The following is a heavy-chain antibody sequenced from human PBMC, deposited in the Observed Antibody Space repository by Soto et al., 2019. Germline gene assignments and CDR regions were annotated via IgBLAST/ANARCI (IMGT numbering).Heavy chain of an antibody. V-gene: IGHV1-69*01. J-gene: IGHJ6*02. D-gene: IGHD2-2*01. Sequence: QVQLVQSGAEVKKPGSSVKVSCKASGGTFSSYAISWVRQAPGQGLEWMGGIIPISGTANYAQTFQGRVTITADESTSTAYMELSRLRSEDTAVYYCARSQGSSTSLEIYYYYYYGMDVWGQGTTVTVSS. CDR1: GGTFSSYA. CDR2: IIPISGTA. CDR3: ARSQGSSTSLEIYYYYYYGMDV.